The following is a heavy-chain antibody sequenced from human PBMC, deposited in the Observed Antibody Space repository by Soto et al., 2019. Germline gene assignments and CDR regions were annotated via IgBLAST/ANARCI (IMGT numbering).Heavy chain of an antibody. Sequence: GGSLRLSCAASGFTFSSYAMSWVRQAPGKGLEWVSAISGSGGSTYYADSVKGRFTISRDNSKNTLYLQMNSLRAEDTAVYYCAGGGVDYGGSPFDYWGQGTLVTVSS. CDR1: GFTFSSYA. D-gene: IGHD4-17*01. J-gene: IGHJ4*02. CDR2: ISGSGGST. CDR3: AGGGVDYGGSPFDY. V-gene: IGHV3-23*01.